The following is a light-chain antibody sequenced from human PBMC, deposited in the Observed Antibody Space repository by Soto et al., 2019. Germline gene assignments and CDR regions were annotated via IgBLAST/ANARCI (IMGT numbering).Light chain of an antibody. CDR2: DVT. CDR1: SSDVGGYNF. CDR3: SSSTSISTYV. Sequence: QSALTQPASVSGAPGQSITISCTGTSSDVGGYNFVSWYQQHPDKAPKLMIYDVTNRPSGVSNRFSGSKSGNTASLTISGLQAEDEADYYCSSSTSISTYVFGTGTKVTVL. J-gene: IGLJ1*01. V-gene: IGLV2-14*01.